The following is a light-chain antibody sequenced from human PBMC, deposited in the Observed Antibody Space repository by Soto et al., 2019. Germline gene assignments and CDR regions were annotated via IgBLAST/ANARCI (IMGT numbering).Light chain of an antibody. J-gene: IGKJ1*01. V-gene: IGKV3-15*01. CDR1: QSINAH. CDR3: QQYNTWLWT. CDR2: GAS. Sequence: EVVMTQSPATLSVSPGERVTLSCRASQSINAHLAWYQQKPGQAPRLLIHGASTRATGIPARFSGSGFGTAFLLTISILQSEDFAVYYCQQYNTWLWTFGQGTKVEIQ.